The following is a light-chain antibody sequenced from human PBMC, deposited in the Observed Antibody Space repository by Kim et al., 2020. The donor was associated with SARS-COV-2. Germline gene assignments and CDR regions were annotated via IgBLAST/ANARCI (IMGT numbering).Light chain of an antibody. V-gene: IGLV6-57*01. CDR3: QSYDTNNWV. J-gene: IGLJ3*02. Sequence: NFMLTQPHSVSESPGKTVTISCTRSSGSIASNYVQWYQQRPGSSPTTVIFENYQRPSGVPVRFSGSIDSSSNSASLTISGLKTEDEADYYCQSYDTNNWVFGGGTQLTVL. CDR2: ENY. CDR1: SGSIASNY.